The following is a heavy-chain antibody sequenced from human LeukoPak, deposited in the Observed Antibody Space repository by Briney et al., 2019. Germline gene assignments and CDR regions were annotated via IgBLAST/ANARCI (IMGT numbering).Heavy chain of an antibody. CDR3: AKVGGRNAESYYYGMNV. CDR2: IWYDGSNK. D-gene: IGHD3-10*01. V-gene: IGHV3-33*06. Sequence: GGSLRLSCAASGFTFSSYGMHWVRQAPGKGLEWVAVIWYDGSNKYYADSVKGRFTISRDNSKNTLYLQMNSLRAEDTAVYYCAKVGGRNAESYYYGMNVWGQGTTVTVSS. J-gene: IGHJ6*02. CDR1: GFTFSSYG.